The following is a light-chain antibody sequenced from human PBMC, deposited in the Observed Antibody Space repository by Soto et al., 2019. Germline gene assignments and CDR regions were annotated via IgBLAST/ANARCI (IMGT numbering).Light chain of an antibody. V-gene: IGKV1-39*01. CDR3: QQSYSSWAT. J-gene: IGKJ4*01. Sequence: DIQMTQSPSSLSASVGDRVTITCRARQSISNYLNWYQLKPGKVPKLLIYAASTLQTGVPSRFSGSGSGTDFTLTISSLQPEDSASSYCQQSYSSWATFCGGTKVEIK. CDR1: QSISNY. CDR2: AAS.